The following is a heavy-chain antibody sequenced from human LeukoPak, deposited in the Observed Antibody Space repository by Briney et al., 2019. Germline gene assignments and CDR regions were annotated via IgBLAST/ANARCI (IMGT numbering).Heavy chain of an antibody. CDR3: AKDRREGYGDYLFDY. D-gene: IGHD4-17*01. CDR1: GFSFDSYW. J-gene: IGHJ4*02. V-gene: IGHV3-7*01. Sequence: PGGSLRLSCAASGFSFDSYWMSWVRQAPGKGLEWVASIKEDGSEKYYVDSVKGRFIISRDNAKNSVYLQMNSLRAGDTAVYYCAKDRREGYGDYLFDYWGQGTLVTVSS. CDR2: IKEDGSEK.